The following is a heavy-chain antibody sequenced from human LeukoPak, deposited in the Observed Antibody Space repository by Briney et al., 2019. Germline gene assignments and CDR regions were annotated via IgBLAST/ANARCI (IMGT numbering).Heavy chain of an antibody. CDR3: ARLDYDYVWGSYRLYDY. Sequence: GGSLRLSCAASGFTFSSYSMNWVRQAPGKGLEWVSYISSSSTIYYADSVKGRFTISRDNAKNSLYLQMNSLRAEDTAVYYCARLDYDYVWGSYRLYDYWGQGTLVTVSS. CDR2: ISSSSTI. J-gene: IGHJ4*02. CDR1: GFTFSSYS. D-gene: IGHD3-16*02. V-gene: IGHV3-48*01.